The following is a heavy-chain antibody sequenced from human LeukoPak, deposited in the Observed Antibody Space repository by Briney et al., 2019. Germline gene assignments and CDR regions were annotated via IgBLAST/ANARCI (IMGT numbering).Heavy chain of an antibody. J-gene: IGHJ3*02. CDR2: IIPIFGTA. Sequence: SVKVSSKASGGTFSSYAISWVRQAPGQGLEWMGGIIPIFGTANYAQKFQGRVTITTDESTSTAYMELSSLRSEDTAVYYCARMVAPPNDAFGIWGQGTMVTVSS. D-gene: IGHD2-8*01. V-gene: IGHV1-69*05. CDR3: ARMVAPPNDAFGI. CDR1: GGTFSSYA.